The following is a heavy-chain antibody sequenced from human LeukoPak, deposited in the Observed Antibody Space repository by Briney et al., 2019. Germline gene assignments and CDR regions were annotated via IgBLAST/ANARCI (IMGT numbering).Heavy chain of an antibody. J-gene: IGHJ4*02. CDR1: GFIFSSYS. Sequence: GGSLRLSCAASGFIFSSYSMNWVRQAPGKGLEWVSSISSSSSYIYYADSVKGRFTISRDNAKNSLYLQMNSLRAEDTAVYYCARAGIAAAGKLDWGQGTLVTVSS. CDR2: ISSSSSYI. D-gene: IGHD6-13*01. V-gene: IGHV3-21*01. CDR3: ARAGIAAAGKLD.